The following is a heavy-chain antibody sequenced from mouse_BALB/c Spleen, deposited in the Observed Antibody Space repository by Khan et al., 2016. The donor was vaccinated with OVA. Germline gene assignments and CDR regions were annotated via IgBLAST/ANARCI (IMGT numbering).Heavy chain of an antibody. V-gene: IGHV2-6-4*01. D-gene: IGHD2-14*01. CDR1: GFSLSRYN. Sequence: QVQLKESGPGLVAPSQSLSITCTVSGFSLSRYNIHWVRQPPGKGLEWLGMIWGGGGTDYNSTLKSRLSISKDTSKSQVFLQMNSLQTDDTAMYYCARAYYRYDGYYAMDYWGQGTSVTVSS. CDR2: IWGGGGT. J-gene: IGHJ4*01. CDR3: ARAYYRYDGYYAMDY.